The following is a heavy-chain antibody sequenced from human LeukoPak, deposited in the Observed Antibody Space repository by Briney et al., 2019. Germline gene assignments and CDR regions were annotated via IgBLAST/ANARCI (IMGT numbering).Heavy chain of an antibody. D-gene: IGHD3-3*02. CDR1: GGSFSGYY. CDR3: ARDIRRVAFDY. Sequence: NTSETLSLTCAVYGGSFSGYYWSWIRQPPGKGLEWIGEINHSGSTNYNPSLKSRVTISVDTSKNQFSLKLSSVTAADTAVYYCARDIRRVAFDYWGQGTLVTVSS. V-gene: IGHV4-34*01. J-gene: IGHJ4*02. CDR2: INHSGST.